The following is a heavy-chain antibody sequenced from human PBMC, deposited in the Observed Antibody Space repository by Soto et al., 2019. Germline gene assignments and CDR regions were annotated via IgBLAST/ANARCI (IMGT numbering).Heavy chain of an antibody. D-gene: IGHD1-26*01. CDR2: VSNGGSYT. CDR1: GFTFSSYS. V-gene: IGHV3-21*01. Sequence: EVQLVESGGGLVKPGESLRLACAGSGFTFSSYSFNWVRQAPGKGLEWVSSVSNGGSYTYYADSVKGRFTISRDNAGNSAFLQMNSLRAEDTAVYYCSRDWDHMDVWGKGTTVTVS. J-gene: IGHJ6*03. CDR3: SRDWDHMDV.